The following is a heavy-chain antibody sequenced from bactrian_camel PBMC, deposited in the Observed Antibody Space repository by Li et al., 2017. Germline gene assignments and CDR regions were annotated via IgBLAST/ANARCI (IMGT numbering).Heavy chain of an antibody. CDR1: GLRFTDFA. J-gene: IGHJ4*01. CDR2: IGWRGGSP. V-gene: IGHV3S60*01. D-gene: IGHD6*01. CDR3: AADSSSWYHYYY. Sequence: VQLVESGGDLVQAGGSLRLSCTTSGLRFTDFALGWFRQTPGNEREGVSCIGWRGGSPYYADFVKGRFTISKDVAKNTLYLQMNSLKSDDTAMYFCAADSSSWYHYYYWGRGTQVTVS.